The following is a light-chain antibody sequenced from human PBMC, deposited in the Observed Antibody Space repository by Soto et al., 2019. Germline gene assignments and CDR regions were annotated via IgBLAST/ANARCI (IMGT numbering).Light chain of an antibody. Sequence: IQMTQSPSSLSASVGDRVTISCRASQSISDYLNWYQQKPGKAPKLLICAASSLQSGVPSRFSGSGSVTDFTLTISSLQPGDSATYYCQQSYSTPQTFGQGTKVDI. CDR1: QSISDY. CDR2: AAS. CDR3: QQSYSTPQT. J-gene: IGKJ1*01. V-gene: IGKV1-39*01.